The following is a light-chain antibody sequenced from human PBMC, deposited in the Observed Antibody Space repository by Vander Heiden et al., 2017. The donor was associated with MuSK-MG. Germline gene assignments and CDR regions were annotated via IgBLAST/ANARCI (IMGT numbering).Light chain of an antibody. CDR3: QQYESAFGYT. J-gene: IGKJ2*01. Sequence: EIVLTQSPGTVALSPGERSTLSCRASESVASTSVAWYQQQPAQAPKLLIYGASSRATGIPDRFSGSGSGKDFTLTISRLEPEDFAVYYCQQYESAFGYTFGQGTKLELK. CDR1: ESVASTS. CDR2: GAS. V-gene: IGKV3-20*01.